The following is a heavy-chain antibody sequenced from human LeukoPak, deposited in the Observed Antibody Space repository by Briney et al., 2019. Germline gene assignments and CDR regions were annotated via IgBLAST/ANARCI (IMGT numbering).Heavy chain of an antibody. J-gene: IGHJ5*02. V-gene: IGHV3-48*03. CDR3: ARGHSSSWRWFDP. CDR1: GFTFSSYE. CDR2: ISSSGSTI. Sequence: PGGSLRLSCAASGFTFSSYEMNWVRQAPGKGLEWVSYISSSGSTIYYADSVKGRFTISRDNAKNSLYLQMNSLRAGDTAVYYCARGHSSSWRWFDPWGQGTLVTVSS. D-gene: IGHD6-13*01.